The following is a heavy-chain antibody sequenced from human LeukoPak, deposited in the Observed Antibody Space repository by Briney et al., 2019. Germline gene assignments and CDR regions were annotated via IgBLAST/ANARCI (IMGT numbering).Heavy chain of an antibody. D-gene: IGHD6-13*01. V-gene: IGHV4-59*08. CDR3: AGAAAAGFDY. Sequence: SETLSLTCTVSGGSISSYYWSWIRQPPGKGLEWIGYIYYSGSTNYNPSLKSRVTISVDTSKNQFSLKLSSVTAADTAVYYCAGAAAAGFDYWGQGTLVTVSS. CDR1: GGSISSYY. J-gene: IGHJ4*02. CDR2: IYYSGST.